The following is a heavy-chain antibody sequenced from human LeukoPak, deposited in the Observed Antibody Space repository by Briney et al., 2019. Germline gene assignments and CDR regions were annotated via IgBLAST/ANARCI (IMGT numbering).Heavy chain of an antibody. V-gene: IGHV3-74*01. Sequence: PGGSLRLSCAASGFTFSSYWMHWVRQAPGKGLVWVSRINSDGSSTSYADSVKGRFTISRDNAKNTLYLQMNSLRDEDTAVYYCARVGYYDGSAPLAPGWGQGTLVTVSS. D-gene: IGHD3-22*01. J-gene: IGHJ4*02. CDR1: GFTFSSYW. CDR3: ARVGYYDGSAPLAPG. CDR2: INSDGSST.